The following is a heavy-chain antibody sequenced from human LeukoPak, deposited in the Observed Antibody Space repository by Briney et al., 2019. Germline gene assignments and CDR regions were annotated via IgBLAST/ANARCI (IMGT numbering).Heavy chain of an antibody. CDR1: GGSFSGYY. J-gene: IGHJ4*02. CDR2: INHSGST. V-gene: IGHV4-34*01. Sequence: SETLSLTCAVYGGSFSGYYWSWIRQPPGKGLEWIGEINHSGSTNYNPSLKSRVTISVDTSKNQFSLKLSSVTAADTAVYYCATIAVAGTLFDYWGQGTLVTVSS. D-gene: IGHD6-19*01. CDR3: ATIAVAGTLFDY.